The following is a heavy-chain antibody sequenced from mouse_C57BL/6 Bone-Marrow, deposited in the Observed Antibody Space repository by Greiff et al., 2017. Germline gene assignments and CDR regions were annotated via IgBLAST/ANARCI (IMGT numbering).Heavy chain of an antibody. J-gene: IGHJ2*01. CDR3: ARENYYYGSSHYFDY. V-gene: IGHV1-53*01. Sequence: VQLQQPGPELVKPGASVKLSCKASGYTFTSYWMHWVKQRPGQGLEWIGNINPSNGGTNYNEKFKSKATLTVDKSSSTAYMQLSSLTSEDSAVYYCARENYYYGSSHYFDYWGQGTTLTVSS. D-gene: IGHD1-1*01. CDR2: INPSNGGT. CDR1: GYTFTSYW.